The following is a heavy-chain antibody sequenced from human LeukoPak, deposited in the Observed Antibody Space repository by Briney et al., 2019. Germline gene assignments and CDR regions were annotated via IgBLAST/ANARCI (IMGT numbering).Heavy chain of an antibody. CDR2: ISSSGSTI. CDR3: ARDGAAAGLYFDL. Sequence: PGGSLRLSCAASGFTFSSYEMNWVRQAPGKGLEWVSYISSSGSTIYYADSVKGRFTISRDNAKNSLYLQMSSLRAEDTAVYFCARDGAAAGLYFDLWGQGTLVTVSS. J-gene: IGHJ4*01. D-gene: IGHD6-13*01. CDR1: GFTFSSYE. V-gene: IGHV3-48*03.